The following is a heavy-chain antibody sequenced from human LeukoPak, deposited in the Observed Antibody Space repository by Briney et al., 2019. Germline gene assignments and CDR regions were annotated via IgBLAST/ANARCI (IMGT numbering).Heavy chain of an antibody. Sequence: RSSETLSLTCTVSGGSISSSSYYWGWIRQPPGKGLEWIGSIYYSGSTYYNPSLKSRVTMSVDTSKNQFSLKLSSVTAADTAVYYCARILWFGEFPYYMDVWGKGTTVTISS. CDR1: GGSISSSSYY. CDR2: IYYSGST. CDR3: ARILWFGEFPYYMDV. J-gene: IGHJ6*03. V-gene: IGHV4-39*07. D-gene: IGHD3-10*01.